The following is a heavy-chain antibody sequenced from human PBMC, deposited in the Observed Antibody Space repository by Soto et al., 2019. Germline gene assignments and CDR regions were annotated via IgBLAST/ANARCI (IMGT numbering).Heavy chain of an antibody. CDR1: GFTFDTYA. V-gene: IGHV3-23*01. CDR2: ISGSGGST. Sequence: GGSLRLSCAASGFTFDTYAMSWVRQAPGKGLGWVSAISGSGGSTYYADSVKGRFTISRDNAKNTVYLEMNSLRAEDTAVYYCARDWYYYDTSDHFSADAFDIWGQGTTVTVSS. CDR3: ARDWYYYDTSDHFSADAFDI. D-gene: IGHD3-22*01. J-gene: IGHJ3*02.